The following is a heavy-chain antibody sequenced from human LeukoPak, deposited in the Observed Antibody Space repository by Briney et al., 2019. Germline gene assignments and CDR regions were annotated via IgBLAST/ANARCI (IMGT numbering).Heavy chain of an antibody. CDR3: ARSDPYIVVVTPPRAFDI. D-gene: IGHD2-21*02. CDR1: GGSISSGGYY. J-gene: IGHJ3*02. V-gene: IGHV4-31*03. Sequence: SETLSLTCTVSGGSISSGGYYWSWIRQHPGKGLEWIGYIYYSGSTYHNPSLKSRVTISVDTSKNQFSLKLSSVTAADTAVYYCARSDPYIVVVTPPRAFDIWGQGTMVTVSS. CDR2: IYYSGST.